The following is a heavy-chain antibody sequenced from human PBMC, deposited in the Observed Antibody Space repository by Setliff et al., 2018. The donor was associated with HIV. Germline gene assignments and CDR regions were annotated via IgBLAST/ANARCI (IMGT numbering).Heavy chain of an antibody. V-gene: IGHV4-39*07. CDR2: IYQSGSI. D-gene: IGHD6-19*01. Sequence: LTCTVSGGSINTGSYYWGWIRQPPGQGLQWIGSIYQSGSIYYNPSLQSRVTISVDSSKNPFSLNLFSVTAADTAVYYCARPRRVRSRAWYWFDIWGQGTLVTVSS. CDR1: GGSINTGSYY. CDR3: ARPRRVRSRAWYWFDI. J-gene: IGHJ5*02.